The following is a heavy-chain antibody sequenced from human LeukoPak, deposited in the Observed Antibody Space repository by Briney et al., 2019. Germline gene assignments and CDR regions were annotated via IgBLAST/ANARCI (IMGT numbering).Heavy chain of an antibody. V-gene: IGHV1-18*01. CDR1: VYTFTSYG. Sequence: GASVKVSCKASVYTFTSYGISWVRQAPGQGLEWMGWISAYNGNTNYAQKLQGRVTMTTDTSTSTAYMELRSLRSDDTAVYYCARTLYDYGGNQARELSDYWGQGTLVTVSS. CDR3: ARTLYDYGGNQARELSDY. CDR2: ISAYNGNT. J-gene: IGHJ4*02. D-gene: IGHD4-23*01.